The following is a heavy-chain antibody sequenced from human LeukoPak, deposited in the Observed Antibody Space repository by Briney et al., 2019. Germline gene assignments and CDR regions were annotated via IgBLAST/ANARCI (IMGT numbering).Heavy chain of an antibody. Sequence: GGSLRLSCAASGFTFDDYGMSWVRQAPGKGLEWVSGINWNGGSTGYADSVKGRFTLSRDNAKNSLYLQMNSLRAEDTALYYCAREFDFWSGYPPRAMDVWGKGTTVTVSS. D-gene: IGHD3-3*01. V-gene: IGHV3-20*04. J-gene: IGHJ6*03. CDR1: GFTFDDYG. CDR2: INWNGGST. CDR3: AREFDFWSGYPPRAMDV.